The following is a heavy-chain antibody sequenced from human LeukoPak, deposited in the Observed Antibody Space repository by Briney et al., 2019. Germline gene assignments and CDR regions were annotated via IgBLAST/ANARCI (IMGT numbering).Heavy chain of an antibody. D-gene: IGHD1-1*01. CDR1: GYTFTSYG. Sequence: GASVKVSCKASGYTFTSYGISWVRQTPGQGLEWMGWISAYNGNTNYAQKLQGRVTMTTDTSTSTAYMELRSLRSDDTAVYYCARDRAGTTGNWFDPWGQGTLVTVSS. CDR2: ISAYNGNT. J-gene: IGHJ5*02. V-gene: IGHV1-18*04. CDR3: ARDRAGTTGNWFDP.